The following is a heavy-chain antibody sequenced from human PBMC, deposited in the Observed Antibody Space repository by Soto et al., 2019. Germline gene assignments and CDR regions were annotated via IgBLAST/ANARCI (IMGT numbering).Heavy chain of an antibody. CDR3: ARGGYSDGYSRIKGWFDP. Sequence: QVQLVQSGAEVKKPGSSVKVSCKASGGTFSSYAISWVRQAPGQGLEWMGGIIPIFGTANYAQKFQGRVTITADESTSTAYLELSSLRSEDTAVYYCARGGYSDGYSRIKGWFDPWGQGTLVNVSS. V-gene: IGHV1-69*01. CDR2: IIPIFGTA. CDR1: GGTFSSYA. D-gene: IGHD5-18*01. J-gene: IGHJ5*02.